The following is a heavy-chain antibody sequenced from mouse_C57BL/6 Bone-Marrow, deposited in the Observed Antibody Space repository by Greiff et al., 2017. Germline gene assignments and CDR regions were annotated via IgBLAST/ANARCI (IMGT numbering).Heavy chain of an antibody. D-gene: IGHD2-3*01. J-gene: IGHJ3*01. Sequence: QVQLQQSGAELVKPGASVKISCKASGYAFSSYWMNWVKQRPGQGLEWIGYINPSSGYTKYNQKFKDKATLTADKSSSTAYMQLSSLTYEDSAVYYCARSVIYDGYYGFAYWGQGTLVTVSA. CDR3: ARSVIYDGYYGFAY. CDR2: INPSSGYT. V-gene: IGHV1-7*01. CDR1: GYAFSSYW.